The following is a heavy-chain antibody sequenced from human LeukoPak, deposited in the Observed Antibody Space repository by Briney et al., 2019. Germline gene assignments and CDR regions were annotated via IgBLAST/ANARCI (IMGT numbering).Heavy chain of an antibody. J-gene: IGHJ4*02. V-gene: IGHV4-4*09. D-gene: IGHD3-22*01. CDR1: GGSISSYY. Sequence: SETLSLTCAVSGGSISSYYWSWIRQPPGKGLEWIGYIYTSGSTNYNPSLKSRVTISVDTSKNQFSLKLSSVTAADTAVHYCASYDSSGYFGSFAYWGQGTLVTVSS. CDR3: ASYDSSGYFGSFAY. CDR2: IYTSGST.